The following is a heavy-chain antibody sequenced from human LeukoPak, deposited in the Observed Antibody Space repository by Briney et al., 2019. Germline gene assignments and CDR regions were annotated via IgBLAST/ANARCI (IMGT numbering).Heavy chain of an antibody. D-gene: IGHD6-19*01. CDR3: ASHSSGWYL. CDR1: GLTFSSWW. V-gene: IGHV3-7*01. Sequence: GGSLRLSCAASGLTFSSWWMSWVRQAPGKGLEWVANIKQDGSEKYYVDSVEGRFTISRDNAKNSLYLQINSLRVEDTAIYYCASHSSGWYLWGQGTLVTVSS. J-gene: IGHJ4*02. CDR2: IKQDGSEK.